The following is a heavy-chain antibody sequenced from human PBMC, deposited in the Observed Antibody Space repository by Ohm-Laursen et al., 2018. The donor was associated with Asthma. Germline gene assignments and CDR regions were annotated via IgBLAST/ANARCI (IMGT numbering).Heavy chain of an antibody. Sequence: ASVKVSCKASGGTFSSYAISWVRQAPGQGLEWMGGIIPIFGTANYAQKFQGRVTITADESTSTAYMELSSLRSEDTAVYYCAANYGDYTNYYYYYGMDVWGQGTTVTVSS. D-gene: IGHD4-17*01. CDR1: GGTFSSYA. V-gene: IGHV1-69*13. J-gene: IGHJ6*02. CDR2: IIPIFGTA. CDR3: AANYGDYTNYYYYYGMDV.